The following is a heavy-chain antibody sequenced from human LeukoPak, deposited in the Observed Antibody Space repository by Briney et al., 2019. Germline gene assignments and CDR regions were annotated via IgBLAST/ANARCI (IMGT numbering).Heavy chain of an antibody. CDR1: GCSIRNYY. Sequence: TSETLSLTCTVSGCSIRNYYWSCIRQPPRGKREWRGYIYYSGSTKYNLSLKSRVTISVDASKNQFSLKLSSVTGADTAVYYCASTDYDCWSWAFGIWGQGTMVTVSS. J-gene: IGHJ3*02. D-gene: IGHD3-3*01. CDR3: ASTDYDCWSWAFGI. V-gene: IGHV4-59*01. CDR2: IYYSGST.